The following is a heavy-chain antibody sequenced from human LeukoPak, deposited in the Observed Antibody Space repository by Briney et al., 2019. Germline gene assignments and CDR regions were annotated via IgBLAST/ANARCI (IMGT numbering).Heavy chain of an antibody. CDR1: GFTFSSYS. V-gene: IGHV3-21*01. CDR3: ARVTDSGYDYVFDY. J-gene: IGHJ4*02. CDR2: ISGSSSYI. D-gene: IGHD5-12*01. Sequence: KPGGSLRLSCAASGFTFSSYSMNWVRQAPGKGLEWVSSISGSSSYIYYADSVKGRFTISRDNAKNSLYLQMNSLRAEDTAVYYCARVTDSGYDYVFDYWGQGTLVTVSS.